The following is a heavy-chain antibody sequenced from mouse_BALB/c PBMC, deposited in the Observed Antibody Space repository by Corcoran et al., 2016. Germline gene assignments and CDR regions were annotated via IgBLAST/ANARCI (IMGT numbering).Heavy chain of an antibody. CDR1: GYTFTEYT. CDR3: AREVYCYDVAY. V-gene: IGHV1-18*01. Sequence: KPGASVKIACKTSGYTFTEYTMNWVKQRHGKRLEWIGGINPKKGGTSYNQKFKGKATLTVDKYSSTAYMELRSLTPEDSAVYYCAREVYCYDVAYWGQGTLVTVSS. D-gene: IGHD2-12*01. J-gene: IGHJ3*01. CDR2: INPKKGGT.